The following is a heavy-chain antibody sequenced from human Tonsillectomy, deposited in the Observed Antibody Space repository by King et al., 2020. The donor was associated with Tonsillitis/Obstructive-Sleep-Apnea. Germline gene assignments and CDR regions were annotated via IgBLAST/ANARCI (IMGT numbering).Heavy chain of an antibody. CDR1: GYSFISYW. Sequence: VQLVESGAEVKKPGESLRISCKGSGYSFISYWISWVRQMPGKGLEWMGRIDPSDSYTNYSPSFQGHVTISADKSISTAYLQWSSLKASDTAMYYCARHSYCSSTSCLNFDYWGQGTLVTVSS. D-gene: IGHD2-2*01. V-gene: IGHV5-10-1*01. J-gene: IGHJ4*02. CDR3: ARHSYCSSTSCLNFDY. CDR2: IDPSDSYT.